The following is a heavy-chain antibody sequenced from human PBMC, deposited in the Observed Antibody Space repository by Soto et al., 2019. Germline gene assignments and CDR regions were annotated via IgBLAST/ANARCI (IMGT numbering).Heavy chain of an antibody. CDR2: VYGSDDK. V-gene: IGHV2-5*01. Sequence: QITLKESGPTLVKPKQTLTLTCTFSGFSLTTSGVAVGWIRQPPGKALEWLALVYGSDDKFYSPSLKSRLTTTKDTSTNQVVLTLTSMDPVDTATYSCVRLYDPYCFDYWGQGTLVTVSS. CDR1: GFSLTTSGVA. J-gene: IGHJ4*02. D-gene: IGHD1-1*01. CDR3: VRLYDPYCFDY.